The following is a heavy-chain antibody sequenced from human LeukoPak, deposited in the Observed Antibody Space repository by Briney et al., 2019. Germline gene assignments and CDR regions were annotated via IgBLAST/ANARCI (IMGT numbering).Heavy chain of an antibody. CDR2: VSSGGTT. Sequence: SETLSLTCTVSGGSISSGLYWGWIRQSPGRRLEWIASVSSGGTTYYNPSLKSRVSISVDTSNNQFSLKLNSVTAADTAVYYCARHDSYGSSNWFDPWSQGTLVTVSS. CDR3: ARHDSYGSSNWFDP. D-gene: IGHD4-17*01. V-gene: IGHV4-39*01. CDR1: GGSISSGLY. J-gene: IGHJ5*02.